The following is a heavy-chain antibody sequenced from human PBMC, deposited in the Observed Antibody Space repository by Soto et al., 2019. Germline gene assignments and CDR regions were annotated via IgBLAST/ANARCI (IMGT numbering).Heavy chain of an antibody. J-gene: IGHJ6*02. CDR3: ARIDCTGGSCRPYAYYDMDV. D-gene: IGHD2-15*01. V-gene: IGHV3-33*01. Sequence: SLRLSCAASGFTFNTYGMHWVRQAPGRGLEWVAVIWYDGSIKYYADSVKGRFTISRDNSKNTLYLQMSSLRAEDTAVYYCARIDCTGGSCRPYAYYDMDVWGQGTTVTVS. CDR1: GFTFNTYG. CDR2: IWYDGSIK.